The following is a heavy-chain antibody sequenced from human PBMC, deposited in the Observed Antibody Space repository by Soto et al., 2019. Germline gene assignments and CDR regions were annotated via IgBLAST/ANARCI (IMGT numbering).Heavy chain of an antibody. CDR1: GGTFSSYA. Sequence: AASVKVSCKASGGTFSSYAISWVRQAPGQGLEWMGGIIPIFGTANYAQKFQGRVTITADESTSTAYMELSSLRSEDTAVYYCARDGYCSGGSCHSALDYYYYRMDVWGQGTTVTVSS. J-gene: IGHJ6*02. CDR2: IIPIFGTA. D-gene: IGHD2-15*01. V-gene: IGHV1-69*13. CDR3: ARDGYCSGGSCHSALDYYYYRMDV.